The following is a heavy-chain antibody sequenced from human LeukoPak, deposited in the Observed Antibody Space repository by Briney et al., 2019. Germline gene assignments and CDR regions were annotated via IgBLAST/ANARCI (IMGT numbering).Heavy chain of an antibody. J-gene: IGHJ4*02. CDR2: MNPNSGNT. CDR3: ARGITMVQGVPIGY. Sequence: ASVKVSCKASGYTFTSYDINWVRQATGQGLEWMGWMNPNSGNTGYAQKFQGRVTMTRNTSISTAYMELRSLRSEDTAVYYCARGITMVQGVPIGYWGQGTLVTVSS. CDR1: GYTFTSYD. V-gene: IGHV1-8*01. D-gene: IGHD3-10*01.